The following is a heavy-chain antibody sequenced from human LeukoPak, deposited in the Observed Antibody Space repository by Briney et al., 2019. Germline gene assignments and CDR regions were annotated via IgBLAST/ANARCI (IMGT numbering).Heavy chain of an antibody. Sequence: SETLSLTCTVSGGSISSGGYYWSWIRQPPGKGLEWIGNIYHSGSTNYNPSLKSRVTISVDTSKNQFSLKLSSVTAADTAVYYCARRNRIAAAGWFGYWGQGTLVTVSS. CDR1: GGSISSGGYY. J-gene: IGHJ4*02. CDR3: ARRNRIAAAGWFGY. V-gene: IGHV4-61*08. D-gene: IGHD6-13*01. CDR2: IYHSGST.